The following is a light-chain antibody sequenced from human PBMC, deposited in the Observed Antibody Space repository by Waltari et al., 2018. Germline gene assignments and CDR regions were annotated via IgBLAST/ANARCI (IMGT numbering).Light chain of an antibody. J-gene: IGLJ2*01. CDR3: QAWDSSSYVV. CDR2: RDR. CDR1: QLADKY. Sequence: SYELTQSPSVSVSPGHTVTISCSGAQLADKYVSWYQVKPGQSPVQVIYRDRMRPSGIPERFSGSNSRNVGTLTISGTQSMDEADYYCQAWDSSSYVVFGGGTKVTVL. V-gene: IGLV3-1*01.